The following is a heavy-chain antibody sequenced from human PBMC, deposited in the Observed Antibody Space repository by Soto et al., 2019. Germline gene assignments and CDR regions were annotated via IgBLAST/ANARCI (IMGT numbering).Heavy chain of an antibody. CDR3: ARTLGVVVPAAMGWFDP. CDR2: IIPILGIA. CDR1: GGTFSSYT. Sequence: ASVKVSCKASGGTFSSYTISWVRQAPGQGLEWMGRIIPILGIANYAQKFQGRVTITADKSTSTAYMELSSLRSEDTAVYYCARTLGVVVPAAMGWFDPWGQGTLVTVSS. J-gene: IGHJ5*02. V-gene: IGHV1-69*02. D-gene: IGHD2-2*01.